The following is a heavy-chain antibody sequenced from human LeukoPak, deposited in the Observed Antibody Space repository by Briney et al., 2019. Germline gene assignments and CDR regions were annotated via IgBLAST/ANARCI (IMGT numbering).Heavy chain of an antibody. V-gene: IGHV3-30*18. D-gene: IGHD4-4*01. J-gene: IGHJ5*02. Sequence: GGSLRLSCAASGFTFSSYGMHWVRQAPGKGLEWVAVISYDGSNKYYADSVKGRFTISRDNSMNTLYLQMNSLRAEDTAVYYCAKDRGSNYDAGWFDPWGQGTLVTVSS. CDR1: GFTFSSYG. CDR2: ISYDGSNK. CDR3: AKDRGSNYDAGWFDP.